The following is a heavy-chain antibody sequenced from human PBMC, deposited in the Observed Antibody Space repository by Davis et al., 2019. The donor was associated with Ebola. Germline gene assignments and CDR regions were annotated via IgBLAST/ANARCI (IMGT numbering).Heavy chain of an antibody. V-gene: IGHV4-34*01. CDR1: GGSFSGHY. CDR3: ARGAARYSGYDFTYYYYGMDV. J-gene: IGHJ6*02. Sequence: PSETLSLTCAVYGGSFSGHYWSWIRQPPGKGLEWIGESNHRGRTSYNPSLKSRATISVDTSKNQFSLKVNSMTAADTAGYYCARGAARYSGYDFTYYYYGMDVWGQGTTVTVSS. CDR2: SNHRGRT. D-gene: IGHD5-12*01.